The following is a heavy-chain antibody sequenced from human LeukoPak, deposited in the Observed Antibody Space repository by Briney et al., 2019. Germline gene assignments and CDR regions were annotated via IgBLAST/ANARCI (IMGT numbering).Heavy chain of an antibody. D-gene: IGHD2/OR15-2a*01. CDR2: FYTSGST. V-gene: IGHV4-4*07. CDR3: ARDLDHCDSTNCHNWFEP. CDR1: GGSISIYH. J-gene: IGHJ5*02. Sequence: SETLSLTCTVSGGSISIYHWSWIRQPAGKGLEWIGRFYTSGSTSYSPSLKSRVTISVDKSKNQFSLKLRSVTAADTAVYYCARDLDHCDSTNCHNWFEPWGQGTLVTVSS.